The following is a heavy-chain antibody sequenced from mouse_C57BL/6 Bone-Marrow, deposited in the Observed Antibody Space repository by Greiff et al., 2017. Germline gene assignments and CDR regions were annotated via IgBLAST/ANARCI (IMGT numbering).Heavy chain of an antibody. CDR2: IDPENGDT. CDR1: GFNIKDDY. Sequence: VQLKQSGAELVRPGASVKLSCTASGFNIKDDYMHWVKQRPEQGLEWIGWIDPENGDTEYASKFQGKATITADTSSNTAYLQLSSLTSEDTAVYYCTIYDYDEDYAMDYWGQGTSVTVSS. V-gene: IGHV14-4*01. D-gene: IGHD2-4*01. J-gene: IGHJ4*01. CDR3: TIYDYDEDYAMDY.